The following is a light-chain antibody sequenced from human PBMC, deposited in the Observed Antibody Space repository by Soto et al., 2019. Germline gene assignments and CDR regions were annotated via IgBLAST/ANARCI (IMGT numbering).Light chain of an antibody. V-gene: IGLV1-44*01. J-gene: IGLJ1*01. CDR1: SSNLGDNT. Sequence: QSVLTQPPSASGTPGQRVTISCSTSSSNLGDNTVNWYQQVPGTAPKLLIYSYDQRPSGVPDRFSGSKSGTSASLAISGPQSEDGADYYCAAWDASRDGYVFGTGTKVTAL. CDR2: SYD. CDR3: AAWDASRDGYV.